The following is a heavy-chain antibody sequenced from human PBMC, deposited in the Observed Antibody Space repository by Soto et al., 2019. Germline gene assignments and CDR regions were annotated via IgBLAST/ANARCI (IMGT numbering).Heavy chain of an antibody. CDR2: IYYSGST. J-gene: IGHJ4*02. CDR1: GGSISSGGYY. V-gene: IGHV4-31*03. CDR3: ARDKGYYGSGSHYFDY. Sequence: QVQLQESGTGLVKPSQTLSLTCTVSGGSISSGGYYWSWIRQHPGKGLEWIGYIYYSGSTYYNPSLNSRVTRSVDTSKSQFSLKLSSVTAADTAVYYCARDKGYYGSGSHYFDYWGQGTLVTVSS. D-gene: IGHD3-10*01.